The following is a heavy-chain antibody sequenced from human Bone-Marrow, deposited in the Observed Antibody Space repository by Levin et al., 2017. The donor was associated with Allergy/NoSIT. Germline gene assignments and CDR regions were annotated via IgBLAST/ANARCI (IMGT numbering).Heavy chain of an antibody. CDR3: VVVVAATNYYYYGMDV. CDR2: IIPILGIA. D-gene: IGHD2-15*01. CDR1: GGTFSSYT. J-gene: IGHJ6*02. V-gene: IGHV1-69*02. Sequence: SVKVSCKASGGTFSSYTISWVRQAPGQGLEWMGRIIPILGIANYAQKFQGRVTITADKSTSTAYMELSSLRSEDTAVYYCVVVVAATNYYYYGMDVWGQGTTVTVSS.